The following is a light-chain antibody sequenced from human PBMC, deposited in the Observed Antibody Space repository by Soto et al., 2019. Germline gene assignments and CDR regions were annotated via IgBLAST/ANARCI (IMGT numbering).Light chain of an antibody. J-gene: IGKJ5*01. CDR3: KQYNNWPIT. Sequence: EIVMTQSPATLSVSPGERATLSCRASQSVSSNLAWYQQKPGQAHRLLIYGASTRATGIPATFSGSGSGTEFTLTIRSLQSEDFAVYYCKQYNNWPITFGQGTRLENK. CDR1: QSVSSN. V-gene: IGKV3-15*01. CDR2: GAS.